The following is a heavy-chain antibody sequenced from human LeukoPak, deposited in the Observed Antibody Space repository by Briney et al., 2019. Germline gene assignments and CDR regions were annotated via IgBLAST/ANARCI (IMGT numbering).Heavy chain of an antibody. CDR2: ITSSGAAT. Sequence: QPGGSLRLSCAASGFTFSSYAMSWVRQAPGKGLEWVSSITSSGAATYYADSVKGRFTISRDNSDNTLYLQMNSLRAEDTAVYYCAKDRPNYYGSNGHYYKLNGDCWGQGPLVTVPS. CDR1: GFTFSSYA. J-gene: IGHJ4*02. CDR3: AKDRPNYYGSNGHYYKLNGDC. V-gene: IGHV3-23*01. D-gene: IGHD3-22*01.